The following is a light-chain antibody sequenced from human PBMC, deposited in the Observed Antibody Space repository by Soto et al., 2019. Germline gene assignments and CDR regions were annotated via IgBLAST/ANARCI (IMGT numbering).Light chain of an antibody. CDR1: QSVSNW. CDR2: DAS. J-gene: IGKJ1*01. V-gene: IGKV1-5*01. CDR3: QQYTTYWT. Sequence: DIQITQSPSTLSASVGARVTMTCRASQSVSNWLAWYQQKPGKAPKLLIYDASALEGGVPSRFSGSGSGTEFTLTISSLQPDDYATYYCQQYTTYWTFGQGTKVDSK.